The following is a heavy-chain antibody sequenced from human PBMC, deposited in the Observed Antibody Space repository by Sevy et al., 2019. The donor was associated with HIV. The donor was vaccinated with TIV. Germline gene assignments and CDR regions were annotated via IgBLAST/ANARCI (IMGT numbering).Heavy chain of an antibody. D-gene: IGHD2-2*02. CDR1: GFTFSTYT. Sequence: GGSLRLSCAASGFTFSTYTMNWVRQAPGKGLEWVSSISSSSSYIYYADSVKGRFTISRDNAKNSLYLQMNSLRVEDTAEYYCARAAYYCSTTSCYIDYWGQGTLVTVSS. V-gene: IGHV3-21*01. J-gene: IGHJ4*02. CDR2: ISSSSSYI. CDR3: ARAAYYCSTTSCYIDY.